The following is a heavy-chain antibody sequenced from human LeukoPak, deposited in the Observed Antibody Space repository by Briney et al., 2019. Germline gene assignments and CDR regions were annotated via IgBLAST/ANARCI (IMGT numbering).Heavy chain of an antibody. Sequence: SETLSLTCTVSGGSNSSGDYYWRWIRQPPGKGLEWIGYIYYSGSTYYNPSLKSRVTISVDTSKNQFSLKLSSVTAADTAVYYCARAEWELLFDYWGQGTLVTVSS. J-gene: IGHJ4*02. D-gene: IGHD1-26*01. V-gene: IGHV4-30-4*08. CDR2: IYYSGST. CDR3: ARAEWELLFDY. CDR1: GGSNSSGDYY.